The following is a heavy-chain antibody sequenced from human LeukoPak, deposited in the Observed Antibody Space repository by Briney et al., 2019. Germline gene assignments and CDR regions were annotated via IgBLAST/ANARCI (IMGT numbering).Heavy chain of an antibody. CDR1: GSSFTTSW. Sequence: GKPLKFSGKCSGSSFTTSWIGWVRQIPGKGLEWMGIIYPADSDTRISTSLQGQITKSADTSTRPASLQWCSLKLSLTAMYYCARHRVSGTSWFDPWGQGTLVTVFS. CDR2: IYPADSDT. J-gene: IGHJ5*02. D-gene: IGHD1-14*01. CDR3: ARHRVSGTSWFDP. V-gene: IGHV5-51*01.